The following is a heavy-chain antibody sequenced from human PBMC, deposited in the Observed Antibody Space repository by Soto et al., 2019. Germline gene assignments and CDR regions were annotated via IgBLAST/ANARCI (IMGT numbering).Heavy chain of an antibody. CDR3: ASTYYNASSGPFDY. CDR1: GGSISSGNYY. D-gene: IGHD3-22*01. V-gene: IGHV4-31*03. CDR2: IDYSGST. J-gene: IGHJ4*02. Sequence: QVQLQESGPGLVKPSQTLSLTCTVSGGSISSGNYYWSWIRQHPGKGLEGIGYIDYSGSTYYNPSPKSRVTIPVDTSKNQFSLTLSSVTAADTAVYYCASTYYNASSGPFDYWGQGTLVTVSS.